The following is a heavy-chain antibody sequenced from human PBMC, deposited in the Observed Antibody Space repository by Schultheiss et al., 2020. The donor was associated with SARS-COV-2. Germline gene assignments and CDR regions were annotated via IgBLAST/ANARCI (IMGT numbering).Heavy chain of an antibody. Sequence: GESLKISCAASGFTFSSYAMSWVRQAPGKGLEWVSAISGSGGSTYYADSVKGRFTISRDNAKNSLYLQMNSLRAEDTAVYYCARSFESAPHWGQGTLVTVSS. CDR1: GFTFSSYA. CDR2: ISGSGGST. J-gene: IGHJ1*01. V-gene: IGHV3-23*01. CDR3: ARSFESAPH.